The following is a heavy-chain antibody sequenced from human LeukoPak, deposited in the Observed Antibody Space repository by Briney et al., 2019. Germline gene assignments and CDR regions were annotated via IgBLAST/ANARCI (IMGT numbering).Heavy chain of an antibody. Sequence: SETLSLTCTVSGGSISSYYWSWIRQPPGKGLEWIGYIYYSGSTNYNPSLKSRVTISVDTSKNQFSLKLSSVTAADTAVYYCARAVGLLDAFDIWGQGIMVTVSS. CDR3: ARAVGLLDAFDI. CDR1: GGSISSYY. V-gene: IGHV4-59*01. D-gene: IGHD2-15*01. J-gene: IGHJ3*02. CDR2: IYYSGST.